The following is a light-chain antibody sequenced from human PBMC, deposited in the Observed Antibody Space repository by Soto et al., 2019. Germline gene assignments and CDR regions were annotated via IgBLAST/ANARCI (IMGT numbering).Light chain of an antibody. CDR1: TGPVTSGHY. CDR3: FLSYSGALDWV. Sequence: QAVVTQEPSLTVSPGGTVTLTCGSSTGPVTSGHYPYWLQQKPGQAPRTLIYDTSNKHSWTPARFSGSLLGGKAALTLSGAQPEDEAEYYCFLSYSGALDWVFGGGTKLTVL. J-gene: IGLJ3*02. CDR2: DTS. V-gene: IGLV7-46*01.